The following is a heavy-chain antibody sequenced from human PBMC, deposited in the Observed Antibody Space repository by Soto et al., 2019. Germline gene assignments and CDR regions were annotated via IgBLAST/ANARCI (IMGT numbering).Heavy chain of an antibody. CDR1: GFTFSSYG. Sequence: QVQLVESGGGVVQPGRSLRLSCVASGFTFSSYGMHWLRQAPGNGMEWVAIIIYDGSNTYYADAVKGRFTISRHNSKNTLYLQMNSLRAEDTSVYYCAKEGGLSGSYYISSSNYFAFRGQGTLVTVAA. V-gene: IGHV3-30*18. CDR3: AKEGGLSGSYYISSSNYFAF. J-gene: IGHJ4*02. D-gene: IGHD1-26*01. CDR2: IIYDGSNT.